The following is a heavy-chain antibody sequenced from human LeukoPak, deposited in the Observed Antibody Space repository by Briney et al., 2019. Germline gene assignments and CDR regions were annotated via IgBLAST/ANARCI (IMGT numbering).Heavy chain of an antibody. V-gene: IGHV1-69*05. J-gene: IGHJ3*02. CDR1: GGTFSSYA. Sequence: GASVKVSCKASGGTFSSYAISWVRQAPGQGLEWMGRIIPIFGTANYAQKFQGRDTITTDESTSTAYMELSSLRSEDTAVYYCARAYQLPPDAFDIWGQGTMVTVSS. CDR3: ARAYQLPPDAFDI. D-gene: IGHD2-2*01. CDR2: IIPIFGTA.